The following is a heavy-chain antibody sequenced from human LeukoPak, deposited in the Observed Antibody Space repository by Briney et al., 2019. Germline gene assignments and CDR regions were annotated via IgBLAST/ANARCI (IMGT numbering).Heavy chain of an antibody. D-gene: IGHD3-16*01. CDR3: GKDVGSYGIDY. Sequence: GGSLRLSCAASGFTFSTFAMIWVRQPPGKGLEWVSSIFPSGGEIHYADSVRGRFIISRDNAKDSLYLQMNSLRTEDTAVYYCGKDVGSYGIDYWGQGTLVTVSS. CDR2: IFPSGGEI. V-gene: IGHV3-21*06. CDR1: GFTFSTFA. J-gene: IGHJ4*02.